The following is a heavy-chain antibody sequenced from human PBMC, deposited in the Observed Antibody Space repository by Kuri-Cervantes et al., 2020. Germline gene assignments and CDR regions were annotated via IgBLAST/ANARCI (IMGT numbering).Heavy chain of an antibody. J-gene: IGHJ4*02. CDR1: GYTFTAYY. D-gene: IGHD5-18*01. Sequence: ASVKVSCKASGYTFTAYYMHWVRQAPGQGLEWMGWINPNRGGTDYAQTFQGRVTMTRDTSISTAYMEVRRLRSDDTAVYYCARDSIPYNYGYDYWGQGTLVTVSS. CDR2: INPNRGGT. V-gene: IGHV1-2*02. CDR3: ARDSIPYNYGYDY.